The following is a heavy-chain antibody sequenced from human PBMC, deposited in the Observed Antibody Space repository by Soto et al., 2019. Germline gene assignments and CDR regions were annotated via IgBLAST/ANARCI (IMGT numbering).Heavy chain of an antibody. CDR3: AKDFGSSHELRHGAFDI. J-gene: IGHJ3*02. CDR1: GFTFSSYG. V-gene: IGHV3-30*18. Sequence: GGSLRLSCAASGFTFSSYGMHWVRQAPGKGLEWVAVISYDGSNKYYADSVKGRFTISRDNSKNTLYLQMNSLRAEDTAVYYCAKDFGSSHELRHGAFDIWGQGTMVTVSS. CDR2: ISYDGSNK. D-gene: IGHD6-13*01.